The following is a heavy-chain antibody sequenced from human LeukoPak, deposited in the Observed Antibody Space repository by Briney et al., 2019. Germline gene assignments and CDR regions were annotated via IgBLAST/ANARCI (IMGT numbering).Heavy chain of an antibody. CDR2: TYYRSKWYN. J-gene: IGHJ4*02. CDR3: ARDLTFNARTYPFDY. CDR1: GDTISSNSAA. V-gene: IGHV6-1*01. D-gene: IGHD2/OR15-2a*01. Sequence: SQTLSLTCAIYGDTISSNSAAWNWIRQSPSRGLEWLGRTYYRSKWYNDYALSVKSRISINPDTSKNQFTLQLKSVTPEDTAVYYCARDLTFNARTYPFDYWGQGTLVTVSS.